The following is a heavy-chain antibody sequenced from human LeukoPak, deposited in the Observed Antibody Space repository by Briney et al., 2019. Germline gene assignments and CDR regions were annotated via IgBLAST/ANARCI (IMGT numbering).Heavy chain of an antibody. CDR1: GFTFSSYG. D-gene: IGHD1-26*01. J-gene: IGHJ4*02. Sequence: PGGSLRLSCAASGFTFSSYGMHWVRQAPGKGLEWVAVIWYDGSNKYYADSVKGRFTISRDNSKNTLYLQMNSLRAEDTAVYYCASLSGSYPHWGQGTLVTVSS. V-gene: IGHV3-33*01. CDR2: IWYDGSNK. CDR3: ASLSGSYPH.